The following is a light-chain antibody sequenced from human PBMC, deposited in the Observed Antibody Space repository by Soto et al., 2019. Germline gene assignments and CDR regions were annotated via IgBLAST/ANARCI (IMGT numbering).Light chain of an antibody. CDR3: CSYAGSNKKV. CDR2: DVS. V-gene: IGLV2-11*01. Sequence: QSVLTQPRSVSGSPGQSVTISCTGTSSDVGGYNYVSWYQQHPGKAPQLMIYDVSTRPSGVPDRFPGSKSGNTASLTISGFQAEDEADYYCCSYAGSNKKVFGTGTKVIVL. CDR1: SSDVGGYNY. J-gene: IGLJ1*01.